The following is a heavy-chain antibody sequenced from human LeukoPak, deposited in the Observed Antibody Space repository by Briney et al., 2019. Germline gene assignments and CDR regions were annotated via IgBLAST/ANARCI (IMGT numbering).Heavy chain of an antibody. CDR2: ISHSGST. J-gene: IGHJ4*02. D-gene: IGHD3-3*01. V-gene: IGHV4-34*01. CDR1: GGSFSGYY. CDR3: ARVILRFFPDY. Sequence: PSETLSLTCAVYGGSFSGYYWSWIRQPPGKGLEWIGEISHSGSTNYNPSLKSRVTISVDTSKNQFSLKLSSVTAADTAVYYCARVILRFFPDYWGQGTLVTVSS.